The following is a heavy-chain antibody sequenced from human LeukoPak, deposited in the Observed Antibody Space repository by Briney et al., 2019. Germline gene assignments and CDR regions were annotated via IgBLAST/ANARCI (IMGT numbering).Heavy chain of an antibody. CDR1: GVTFRSYA. J-gene: IGHJ4*02. V-gene: IGHV3-30*04. CDR2: ISYDGSNK. CDR3: ASEYRDFDY. D-gene: IGHD5-18*01. Sequence: GGSLRLSCAASGVTFRSYAMHWVRQAPGKGLEWVAVISYDGSNKYYADSVKGRFTISRDNSKNTLYLQMNSLRAEDTAVYYCASEYRDFDYWGQGTLVTVSS.